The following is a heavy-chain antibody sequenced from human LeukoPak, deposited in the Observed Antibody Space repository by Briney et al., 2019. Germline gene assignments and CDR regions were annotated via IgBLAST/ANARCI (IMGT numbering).Heavy chain of an antibody. CDR3: AKGLVVGYYFDY. D-gene: IGHD3-9*01. Sequence: GGSLRLSCAASGFTFSSYAMSWVRQAPGKGLEWVSAISGSGGSTHYADSVKGRFTISRDNSKNTLYLQMNSLRAEDTAVYYCAKGLVVGYYFDYWGQGTLVTVSS. CDR1: GFTFSSYA. J-gene: IGHJ4*02. V-gene: IGHV3-23*01. CDR2: ISGSGGST.